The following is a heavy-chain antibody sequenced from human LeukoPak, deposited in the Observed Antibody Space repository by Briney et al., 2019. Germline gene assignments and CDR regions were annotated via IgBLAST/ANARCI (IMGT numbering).Heavy chain of an antibody. J-gene: IGHJ5*02. V-gene: IGHV4-4*07. D-gene: IGHD2-2*02. Sequence: SETLSLTCTVSGGSISSYYWSWIRQPAGKGLEWIGRIYTSGSTNYNPSLKSRVTMSVDTSKNQFSLKLSSVTAADTAVYYCARDWSDVVVPAAIRWFDPWGQGTLVTVSS. CDR3: ARDWSDVVVPAAIRWFDP. CDR2: IYTSGST. CDR1: GGSISSYY.